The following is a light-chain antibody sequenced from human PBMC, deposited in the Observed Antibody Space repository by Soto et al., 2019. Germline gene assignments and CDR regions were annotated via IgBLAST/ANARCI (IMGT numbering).Light chain of an antibody. Sequence: DIVMTQSPLSLPVTPGEPASISCRSSQSLLHYSGNSHLDWYVQKPGQSPQLLIYLGSNRASGVPDRFSGSGSGTDFTLKISRVEAEDVGIYYCMQGLQTPLTFDGGTKVEIK. CDR3: MQGLQTPLT. V-gene: IGKV2-28*01. CDR2: LGS. J-gene: IGKJ4*01. CDR1: QSLLHYSGNSH.